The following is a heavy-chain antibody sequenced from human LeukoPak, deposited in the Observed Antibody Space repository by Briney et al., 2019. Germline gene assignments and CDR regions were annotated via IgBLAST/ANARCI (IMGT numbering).Heavy chain of an antibody. V-gene: IGHV4-34*01. CDR2: INHSGST. CDR3: ARDSIVGVFDY. D-gene: IGHD1-26*01. CDR1: GGSFSGYY. Sequence: SETLSLTCAVYGGSFSGYYWSWIRQPPGKGLEWIGEINHSGSTNYNPSLKSRVTMSVDTSKNQFSLKLSSVTAADTAVYYCARDSIVGVFDYWGQGTLVTVSS. J-gene: IGHJ4*02.